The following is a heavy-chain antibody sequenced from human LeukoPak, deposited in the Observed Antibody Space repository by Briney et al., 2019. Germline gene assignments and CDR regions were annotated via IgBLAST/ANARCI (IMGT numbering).Heavy chain of an antibody. D-gene: IGHD3-10*01. J-gene: IGHJ4*02. CDR3: ARDPYYGSGSYYN. CDR2: INPNSGGT. CDR1: GYTFTGYY. V-gene: IGHV1-2*02. Sequence: ASVKVSCKASGYTFTGYYMHWVRQAPGQGLEWMGWINPNSGGTNYAQKFQGRVTMTRDTPISTAYMELSRLRSDDTAVYYCARDPYYGSGSYYNWGQGTLVTVSS.